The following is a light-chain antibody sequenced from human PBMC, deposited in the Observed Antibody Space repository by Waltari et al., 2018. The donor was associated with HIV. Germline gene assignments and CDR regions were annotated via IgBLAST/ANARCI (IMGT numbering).Light chain of an antibody. J-gene: IGLJ3*02. CDR1: SSDVGGYNF. V-gene: IGLV2-14*01. Sequence: QSALTQPASMSGSPGQSITLPCTGTSSDVGGYNFVSWYQQHPGKVPKVIIYEVTNRPSGVSNRFSGSKSGNTASLTISGLRTEDEADYYCSSYTSINTVVFGGGTKLAVL. CDR3: SSYTSINTVV. CDR2: EVT.